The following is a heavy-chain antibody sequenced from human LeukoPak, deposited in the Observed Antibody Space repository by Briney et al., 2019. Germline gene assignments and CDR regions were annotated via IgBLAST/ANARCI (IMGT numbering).Heavy chain of an antibody. CDR1: GFTFSNAW. D-gene: IGHD6-19*01. V-gene: IGHV3-23*01. CDR3: AKGGGDAVAVNFDY. J-gene: IGHJ4*02. CDR2: ISGSGGST. Sequence: GGSLRLSCAASGFTFSNAWMRWVRQAPGKGLEWVSAISGSGGSTYYADSVKGRFTISRDNSKNTLYLQMNSLRAEDTAVYYCAKGGGDAVAVNFDYWGQGTLVTVSS.